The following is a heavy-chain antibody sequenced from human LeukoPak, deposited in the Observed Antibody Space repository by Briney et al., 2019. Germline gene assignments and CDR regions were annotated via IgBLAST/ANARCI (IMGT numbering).Heavy chain of an antibody. J-gene: IGHJ4*02. D-gene: IGHD2/OR15-2a*01. V-gene: IGHV4-59*08. CDR3: ARLDCLSNECYNY. CDR2: INYSGRS. CDR1: GNSITSDF. Sequence: PSETLSLTCSVSGNSITSDFSSWIRQSPGKGLEWIGYINYSGRSEYDPSLKSRVTISVDRSTKRVSLKMRSVTAADTAVYYCARLDCLSNECYNYWAVGALVTVSS.